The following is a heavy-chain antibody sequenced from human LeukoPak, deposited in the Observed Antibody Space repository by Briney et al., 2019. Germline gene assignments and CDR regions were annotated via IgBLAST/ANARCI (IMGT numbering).Heavy chain of an antibody. CDR1: GFTFSSYA. V-gene: IGHV3-30-3*01. Sequence: GGSLRLSCAASGFTFSSYAMHWVRQAPGKGLEWVAVISYDGSNKYYADSVKGRFTISRDNSKNTLYLQMNSLRAEDTAVYYCARGSWERNGMEVWGQGTTVTVSS. CDR3: ARGSWERNGMEV. D-gene: IGHD1-26*01. J-gene: IGHJ6*02. CDR2: ISYDGSNK.